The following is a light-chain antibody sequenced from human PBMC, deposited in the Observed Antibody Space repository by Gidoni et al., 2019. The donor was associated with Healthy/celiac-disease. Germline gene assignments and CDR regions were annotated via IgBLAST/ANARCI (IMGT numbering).Light chain of an antibody. Sequence: EAPRQRVTISCSGSSSNIGNNAVNWYQQLPGKAPKLLIYYDDLLPSGVSDRFSGSKSGTSASLAISGLQSEDEADYYCAAWDDSLNGHVFGGGTKLTVL. J-gene: IGLJ3*02. CDR1: SSNIGNNA. V-gene: IGLV1-36*01. CDR2: YDD. CDR3: AAWDDSLNGHV.